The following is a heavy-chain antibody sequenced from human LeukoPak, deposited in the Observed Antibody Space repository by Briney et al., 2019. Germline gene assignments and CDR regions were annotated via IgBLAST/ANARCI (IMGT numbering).Heavy chain of an antibody. D-gene: IGHD1-26*01. Sequence: SETLSLTCTVSGGSISSGSDYGSWVRQPAGKGLEWIGRIYTSGSTNYNPSLKSRVTISVDTSNHQSSLKLSSVTAADTAVYYCVAWELLSHFDYWGQGTLVTVSS. CDR3: VAWELLSHFDY. J-gene: IGHJ4*02. V-gene: IGHV4-61*02. CDR1: GGSISSGSDY. CDR2: IYTSGST.